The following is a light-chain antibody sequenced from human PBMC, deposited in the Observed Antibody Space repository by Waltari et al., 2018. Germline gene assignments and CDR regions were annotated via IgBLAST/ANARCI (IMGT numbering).Light chain of an antibody. Sequence: EIVLTQSPGTLSLSPGERATLSCRASQSVSSSYLAWYQQKPGQAPRLLIYGASSKATGIPDRFSGSGSGTDFTLTISKLEPEDFGVYYCQQYCSSPRYPFGQGTKLEIK. CDR2: GAS. CDR1: QSVSSSY. J-gene: IGKJ2*01. V-gene: IGKV3-20*01. CDR3: QQYCSSPRYP.